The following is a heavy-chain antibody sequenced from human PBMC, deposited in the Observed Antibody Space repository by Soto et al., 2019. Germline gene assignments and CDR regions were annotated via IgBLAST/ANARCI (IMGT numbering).Heavy chain of an antibody. D-gene: IGHD6-6*01. J-gene: IGHJ4*02. CDR1: SGSISSSNW. CDR2: IYHSGST. CDR3: ASCSSSSPFFDY. V-gene: IGHV4-4*02. Sequence: QVQLQESGPGLVKPSGTLSLTCAVSSGSISSSNWWSWVRQPPGKGLEWIGEIYHSGSTNYNPSLKSRVTISVDKSKNQFSLNLSSVPAADTAVYYCASCSSSSPFFDYWGQGTLVTVSS.